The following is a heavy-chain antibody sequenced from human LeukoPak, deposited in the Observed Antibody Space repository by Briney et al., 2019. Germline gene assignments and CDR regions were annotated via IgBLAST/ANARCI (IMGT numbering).Heavy chain of an antibody. Sequence: GGSLRLPCAASGFTFSSYAMSWVRQAPGKGLEWVSAISGSGGSTYYADSVKGRFTISRDNSKNTLYLQMNSLRAEDTAVYYCAKEVGSSSAPGYYGMDVWGQGTTVTVSS. V-gene: IGHV3-23*01. J-gene: IGHJ6*02. CDR2: ISGSGGST. CDR1: GFTFSSYA. CDR3: AKEVGSSSAPGYYGMDV. D-gene: IGHD6-13*01.